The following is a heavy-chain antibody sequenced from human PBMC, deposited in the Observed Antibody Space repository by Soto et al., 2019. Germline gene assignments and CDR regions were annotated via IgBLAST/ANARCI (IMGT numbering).Heavy chain of an antibody. J-gene: IGHJ6*02. D-gene: IGHD1-26*01. CDR1: GGSFSSDSFI. V-gene: IGHV4-31*03. CDR3: ARDHKWDGMDV. Sequence: SETLSLTCSVSGGSFSSDSFIWSWVRQFPGKGLEXXGXXYXXXXXYXXPSLRSRVIMSVDTSKNQFSLKLSSVTAADTAVYYCARDHKWDGMDVWGQGTTVTVSS. CDR2: XYXXXXX.